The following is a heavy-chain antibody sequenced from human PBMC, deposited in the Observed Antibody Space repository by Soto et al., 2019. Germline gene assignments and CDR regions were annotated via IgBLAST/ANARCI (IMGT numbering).Heavy chain of an antibody. CDR3: PRAGGLAAVAVDY. D-gene: IGHD6-19*01. CDR2: IYHSVST. Sequence: QLQLQESGSGRVKPSQTLSLTCAVSGGSISGGGYSWSWIRQRPGKGLEWIGYIYHSVSTYYNRSLKSRVTISVDRSKNQFSLKLSSVTAADTAVYYCPRAGGLAAVAVDYWGQGTLVTVSS. J-gene: IGHJ4*02. V-gene: IGHV4-30-2*01. CDR1: GGSISGGGYS.